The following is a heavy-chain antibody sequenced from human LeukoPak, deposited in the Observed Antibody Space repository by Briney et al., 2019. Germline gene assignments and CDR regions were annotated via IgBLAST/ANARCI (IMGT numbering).Heavy chain of an antibody. CDR3: ARDPGPVGSGFY. D-gene: IGHD3-10*01. J-gene: IGHJ4*02. V-gene: IGHV1-69*05. CDR1: GGTFSSYA. CDR2: IIPIFGTA. Sequence: ASVKVSCKASGGTFSSYAISWVRQAPGQGLEWMGGIIPIFGTANYAQKFQGRVTITTDESTSTAYMELSSLRSEDTAVYYCARDPGPVGSGFYWGQGTLVTVSS.